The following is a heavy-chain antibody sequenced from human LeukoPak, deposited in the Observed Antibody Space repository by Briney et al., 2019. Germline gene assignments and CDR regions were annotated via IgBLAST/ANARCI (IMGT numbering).Heavy chain of an antibody. V-gene: IGHV1-18*01. CDR1: GYTFTSYG. D-gene: IGHD3-10*01. CDR3: ASMLGSGSYYSPPDY. J-gene: IGHJ4*02. Sequence: ASVKVSCKASGYTFTSYGISWVRQAPGQGLEWMGWISAYNGNTNYAQKLQGRVTMTTDTSTSTAYMELRSLRSDDTAVYYCASMLGSGSYYSPPDYWGQGTLVTVSS. CDR2: ISAYNGNT.